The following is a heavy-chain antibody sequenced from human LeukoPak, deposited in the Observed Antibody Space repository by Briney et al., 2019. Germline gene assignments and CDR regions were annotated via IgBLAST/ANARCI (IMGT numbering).Heavy chain of an antibody. CDR3: AKPDLSSGPFQDAFDI. V-gene: IGHV3-23*01. Sequence: GGSLRLSCAASGFTFSSYAMSWVRQAPGKGLEWASAISGSGGSTYYADSVKGRFTISRDNSKNTLYLQMNSLRAEDTAVYYCAKPDLSSGPFQDAFDIWGQGTMVTVSS. CDR2: ISGSGGST. D-gene: IGHD3-22*01. J-gene: IGHJ3*02. CDR1: GFTFSSYA.